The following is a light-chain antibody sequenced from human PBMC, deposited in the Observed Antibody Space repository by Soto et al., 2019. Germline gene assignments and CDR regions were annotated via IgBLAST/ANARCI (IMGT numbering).Light chain of an antibody. CDR2: GNI. CDR3: QSYDNSLSGVV. CDR1: SSNIGAGYD. V-gene: IGLV1-40*01. J-gene: IGLJ2*01. Sequence: QSVLTLPPSLSGAPGQRVTISCTGSSSNIGAGYDVHWYQQLPGTAPKLLIYGNINRPSGVPDRFSGSKSGTSASLAITGLQAEDGADYYCQSYDNSLSGVVFGGGTKVTVL.